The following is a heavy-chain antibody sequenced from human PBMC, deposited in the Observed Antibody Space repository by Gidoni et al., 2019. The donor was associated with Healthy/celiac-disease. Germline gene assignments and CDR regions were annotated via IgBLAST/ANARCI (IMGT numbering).Heavy chain of an antibody. CDR3: ARHRMIVVVPDVRGAEFDR. V-gene: IGHV4-39*01. Sequence: QLQLQESGPGLVKPSETLSLTCTVSGGSISSSSYYWGWIRQPPGKGLEWIGSIYYSGSTYYNPSLKSRVTISVDTSKNQFSLKLSTVTAADTAVYYCARHRMIVVVPDVRGAEFDRWGQGTLVTVSS. D-gene: IGHD2-2*01. CDR1: GGSISSSSYY. CDR2: IYYSGST. J-gene: IGHJ5*02.